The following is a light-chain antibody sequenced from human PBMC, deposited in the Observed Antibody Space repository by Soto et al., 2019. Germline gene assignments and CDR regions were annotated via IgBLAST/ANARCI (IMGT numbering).Light chain of an antibody. CDR2: AAS. V-gene: IGKV1-27*01. CDR1: QGIRDS. Sequence: DIQMTQSPSSLSASVGDRVTITCRASQGIRDSLAWYQQKPGEVPKLLIFAASALQSGVPSRFSGGGSGTDFTLTITNRQPEDVATYYCHSYDSSPSLTFGQGTRVEIK. CDR3: HSYDSSPSLT. J-gene: IGKJ1*01.